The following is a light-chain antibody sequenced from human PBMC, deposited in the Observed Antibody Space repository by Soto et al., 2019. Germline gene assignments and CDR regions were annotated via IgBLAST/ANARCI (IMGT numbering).Light chain of an antibody. Sequence: QSVLTQPPSVSGAPGQTITMSCTGSGSNVGASYDVHWYQVLPGAGPRLLIFGNSNRPSGVPDRFSGSKSGTSASLAITGLQAEDEGDYYCQSYDSTLSARYVFGTGTKLTVL. CDR2: GNS. CDR1: GSNVGASYD. J-gene: IGLJ1*01. V-gene: IGLV1-40*01. CDR3: QSYDSTLSARYV.